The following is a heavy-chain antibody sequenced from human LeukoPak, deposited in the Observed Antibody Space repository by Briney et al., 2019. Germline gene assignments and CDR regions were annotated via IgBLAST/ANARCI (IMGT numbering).Heavy chain of an antibody. D-gene: IGHD2-21*02. CDR3: ARVGGDYRVRAFDI. J-gene: IGHJ3*02. CDR1: GGTFSSYA. Sequence: SVTVSCKASGGTFSSYAISWVRQAPGQGLEWMGGIIPIFGTANYAQKFQGRVTITADESTSTAYMELSSLRSEDTAVYYCARVGGDYRVRAFDIWGQGTMVTVSS. CDR2: IIPIFGTA. V-gene: IGHV1-69*13.